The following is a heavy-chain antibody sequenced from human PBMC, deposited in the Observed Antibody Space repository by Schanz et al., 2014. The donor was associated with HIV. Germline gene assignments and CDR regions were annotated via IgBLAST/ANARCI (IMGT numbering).Heavy chain of an antibody. D-gene: IGHD2-8*01. CDR3: ARERYCTNGVCRVYGMGV. CDR1: GFTFNNYA. J-gene: IGHJ6*02. V-gene: IGHV3-23*04. CDR2: ISGSGGSP. Sequence: EVQLVESGGHLVQPGRSLRLSCVASGFTFNNYAMTWVRQAPGKGLEWVSTISGSGGSPYYADSVKGRFTISRDNAKNSLYLQMNSLRAEDTAVYYCARERYCTNGVCRVYGMGVWGQGATVTVSS.